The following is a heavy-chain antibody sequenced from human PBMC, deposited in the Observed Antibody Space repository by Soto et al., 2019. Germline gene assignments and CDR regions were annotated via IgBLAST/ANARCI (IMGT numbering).Heavy chain of an antibody. CDR3: ARRLLYSGYYYYYGMDV. D-gene: IGHD1-26*01. Sequence: SETLSLTCTVSGGSISSSSYYWGWIRQPPGKGLEWIGSIYYSGSTYYNPSLKSRVTISVDTSKNQFSLKLSSVTAADTAVYYCARRLLYSGYYYYYGMDVWGQGTTVTV. CDR1: GGSISSSSYY. CDR2: IYYSGST. V-gene: IGHV4-39*01. J-gene: IGHJ6*02.